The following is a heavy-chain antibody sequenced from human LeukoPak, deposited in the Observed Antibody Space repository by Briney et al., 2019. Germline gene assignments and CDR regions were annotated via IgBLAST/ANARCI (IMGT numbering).Heavy chain of an antibody. Sequence: PGGSLRLSCAASGFTFSDYYMSWIRQAPGKGLEWVSYISSSGSTIYYADSVKGRFTTSRDNAKNSLYLQMNSLRAEDTAVYYCARDGGEELTTVFHNWYFDLWGRGTLVTVSS. CDR1: GFTFSDYY. D-gene: IGHD4-17*01. V-gene: IGHV3-11*01. J-gene: IGHJ2*01. CDR3: ARDGGEELTTVFHNWYFDL. CDR2: ISSSGSTI.